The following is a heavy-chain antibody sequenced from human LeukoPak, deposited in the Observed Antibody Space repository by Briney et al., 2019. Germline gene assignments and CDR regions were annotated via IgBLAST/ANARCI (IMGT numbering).Heavy chain of an antibody. Sequence: SVKVSCKASGGTFSTYGFSWVRQAPGQGLEWMGGIIPIFATSNYAQKFQGRVTITADEFTRTAYMELSSLRSEDMPIYYCARRYCSGGSCYGDYYYYGMDVWGQGTMVTVSS. V-gene: IGHV1-69*01. D-gene: IGHD2-15*01. CDR1: GGTFSTYG. CDR2: IIPIFATS. J-gene: IGHJ6*02. CDR3: ARRYCSGGSCYGDYYYYGMDV.